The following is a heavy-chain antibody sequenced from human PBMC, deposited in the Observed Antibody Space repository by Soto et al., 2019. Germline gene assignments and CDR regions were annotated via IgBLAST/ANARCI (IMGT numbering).Heavy chain of an antibody. CDR2: ISYDGSNK. Sequence: GGSLRLSCAASGFTFSSYGTHWVRQAPGKGLEWVAVISYDGSNKYYADSVKGRFTISRDNSKNTLYLQMNSLRAEDTAVYYCAKERPFIYYGMDVWGQGTXVTVSS. CDR3: AKERPFIYYGMDV. J-gene: IGHJ6*02. V-gene: IGHV3-30*18. CDR1: GFTFSSYG.